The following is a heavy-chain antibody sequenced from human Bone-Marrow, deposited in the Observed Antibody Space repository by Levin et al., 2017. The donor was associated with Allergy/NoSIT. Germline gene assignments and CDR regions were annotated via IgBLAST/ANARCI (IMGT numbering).Heavy chain of an antibody. CDR3: TRLIPSDFWAGLGGWFDP. Sequence: KASETLSLTCSVSSGSFGSRSHYWAWIRQSPGTGLEWIGTMYYSGTTFYNPSLESRISMTADTSKDQFSLKLRSVTAADTAIYYCTRLIPSDFWAGLGGWFDPWGQGTLVTVSS. V-gene: IGHV4-39*01. CDR2: MYYSGTT. CDR1: SGSFGSRSHY. D-gene: IGHD3/OR15-3a*01. J-gene: IGHJ5*02.